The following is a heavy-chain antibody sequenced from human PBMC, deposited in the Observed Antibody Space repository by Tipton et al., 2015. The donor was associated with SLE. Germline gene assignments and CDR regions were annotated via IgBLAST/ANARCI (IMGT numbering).Heavy chain of an antibody. J-gene: IGHJ4*02. CDR3: ARKIMSSSSGGTFDY. CDR1: GFTFDDYA. D-gene: IGHD6-6*01. Sequence: SLRLSCAASGFTFDDYAMHWVRQAPGKGLEWVSGISWNSGSIGYADSVKGRFTISRDNAKNSLYLQMNSLRAEDTAVYYCARKIMSSSSGGTFDYWGQGTLVTVSS. V-gene: IGHV3-9*01. CDR2: ISWNSGSI.